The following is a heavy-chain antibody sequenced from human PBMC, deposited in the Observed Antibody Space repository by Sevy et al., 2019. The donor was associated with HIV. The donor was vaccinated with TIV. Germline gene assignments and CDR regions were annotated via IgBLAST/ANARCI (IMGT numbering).Heavy chain of an antibody. J-gene: IGHJ5*02. CDR3: ARVGDSGDYYGSDR. CDR1: GYTFINYG. D-gene: IGHD5-12*01. Sequence: ASVKVSCKASGYTFINYGISWVRQAPGQGLEWMGWISAYNGNTDYALNLQGRVTMTTNASTSTAYMELRSLTSDDTAFYYCARVGDSGDYYGSDRWGQGTLVTVSS. CDR2: ISAYNGNT. V-gene: IGHV1-18*01.